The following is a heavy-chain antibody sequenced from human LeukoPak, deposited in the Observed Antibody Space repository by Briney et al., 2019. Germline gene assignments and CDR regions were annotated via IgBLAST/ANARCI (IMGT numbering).Heavy chain of an antibody. J-gene: IGHJ4*02. CDR3: ARGAVADNYDDY. CDR2: IYYSGST. CDR1: GGSISSYY. D-gene: IGHD6-19*01. V-gene: IGHV4-59*01. Sequence: SETLSLTCTVSGGSISSYYWSWIRQPPGKGLEWIGYIYYSGSTNHNPSLKSRVTISVDTSKNQFSLKLSSVTAADTAVYYCARGAVADNYDDYWGQGTLVTVSS.